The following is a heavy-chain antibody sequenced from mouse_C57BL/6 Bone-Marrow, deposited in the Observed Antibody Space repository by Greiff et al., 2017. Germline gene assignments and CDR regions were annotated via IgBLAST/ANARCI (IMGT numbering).Heavy chain of an antibody. CDR1: GYTFTSYW. D-gene: IGHD1-1*01. CDR3: ARDGYGSSYAVFDY. V-gene: IGHV1-69*01. Sequence: VQLQQPGAELVMPGASVKLSCKASGYTFTSYWMHWVKQRPGQGLEWIGEFDPSDSYTNYNQKFKGKSTLTVDKSSSTAYMQLSSLTSEDSAVYYCARDGYGSSYAVFDYWGQGTTLTVSS. J-gene: IGHJ2*01. CDR2: FDPSDSYT.